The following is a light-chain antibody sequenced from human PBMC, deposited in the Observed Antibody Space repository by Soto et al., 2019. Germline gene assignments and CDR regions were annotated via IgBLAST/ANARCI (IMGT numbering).Light chain of an antibody. Sequence: DIQMTQSPSSLSASVGDRVTITCRASQSISSYLNWYQQRPGKAPKLLIYDASSLQSGVPSRFSGSGSGTDFTLTINSLQPEDFATYYCQQSSITPYTFGQGTKLEIK. CDR3: QQSSITPYT. CDR1: QSISSY. CDR2: DAS. V-gene: IGKV1-39*01. J-gene: IGKJ2*01.